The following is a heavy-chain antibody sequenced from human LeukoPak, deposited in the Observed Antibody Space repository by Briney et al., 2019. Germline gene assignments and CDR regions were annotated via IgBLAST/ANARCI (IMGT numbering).Heavy chain of an antibody. CDR2: IRSKANSYAT. CDR3: TRSCNWGSDF. CDR1: GFTFSDFA. Sequence: GGSLRLSCVASGFTFSDFAIHWVRQASGKGLEWVGRIRSKANSYATTYAASMKGRFTISRDDSKNTAFLQMNSLKTEDTAIHYCTRSCNWGSDFWGEGTLVTVSS. V-gene: IGHV3-73*01. D-gene: IGHD7-27*01. J-gene: IGHJ4*02.